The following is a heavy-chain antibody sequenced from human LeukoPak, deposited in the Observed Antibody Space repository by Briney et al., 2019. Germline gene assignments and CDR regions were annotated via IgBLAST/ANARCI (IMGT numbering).Heavy chain of an antibody. D-gene: IGHD5-18*01. CDR2: IYYSGST. V-gene: IGHV4-30-4*08. CDR3: ARTPGYSYGFDY. Sequence: SETLSLTCTVSGGSISSGDYYWSWIRQPPGKGLEWIGYIYYSGSTYHNPSLKSRVTISVDTSKNQFSLKLSSVTAADTAVYYCARTPGYSYGFDYWGQGTLVTVSS. CDR1: GGSISSGDYY. J-gene: IGHJ4*02.